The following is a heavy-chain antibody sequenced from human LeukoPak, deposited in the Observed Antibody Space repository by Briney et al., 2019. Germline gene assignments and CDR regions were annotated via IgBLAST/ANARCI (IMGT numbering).Heavy chain of an antibody. CDR1: GSTFSSYS. V-gene: IGHV3-48*04. J-gene: IGHJ3*02. CDR2: ISSSSSTI. D-gene: IGHD4-23*01. CDR3: ARNRGLLRWPPGDAFDI. Sequence: GGSLRLSCAASGSTFSSYSMNWVRQAPGKGLEWVSYISSSSSTIYYADSVKGRFTISRDNAKNSLYLQMNSLRAEDTAVYYCARNRGLLRWPPGDAFDIWGQGTMVTVSS.